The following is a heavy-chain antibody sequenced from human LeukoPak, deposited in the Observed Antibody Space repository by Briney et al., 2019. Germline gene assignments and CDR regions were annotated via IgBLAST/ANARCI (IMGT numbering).Heavy chain of an antibody. Sequence: GGSLRLSCAASGFSFNNYAMSWVRQAPGKGLEWVSAISTTGGSTYYADSVKGRFTISRDNSKNTLSLQMDSLRVEETAVYYCAKDWTTVVTPKGYYFDSWGQGTLVTVSS. CDR2: ISTTGGST. J-gene: IGHJ4*02. CDR3: AKDWTTVVTPKGYYFDS. CDR1: GFSFNNYA. V-gene: IGHV3-23*01. D-gene: IGHD4-23*01.